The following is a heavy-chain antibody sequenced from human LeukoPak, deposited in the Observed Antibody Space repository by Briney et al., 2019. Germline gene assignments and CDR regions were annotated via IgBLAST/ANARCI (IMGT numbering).Heavy chain of an antibody. D-gene: IGHD6-19*01. CDR1: GYTFTDYY. CDR2: INSNSGGT. V-gene: IGHV1-2*02. CDR3: AREVRIAVAGTDYYYGMDV. J-gene: IGHJ6*02. Sequence: ASVKVSCKASGYTFTDYYIHWVRRAPGRGLEWRGWINSNSGGTNYAQMFQGRVTMTRDTSISTAYIELSRLRSDDTAVYYCAREVRIAVAGTDYYYGMDVRGQGTTVTVSS.